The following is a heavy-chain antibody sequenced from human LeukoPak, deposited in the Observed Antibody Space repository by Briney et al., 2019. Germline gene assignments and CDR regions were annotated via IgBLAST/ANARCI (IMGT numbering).Heavy chain of an antibody. CDR3: AGGRSITMIVVLY. Sequence: PGRSLRLSCAASGFTFSTYAMHWVRQAPGKGLEWVAVIPYDGSNKYYADSVKGRFTISRENSKNRLYLQMNSLRAEDTAVYYCAGGRSITMIVVLYWGQGTLVTVSS. V-gene: IGHV3-30*04. J-gene: IGHJ4*02. D-gene: IGHD3-22*01. CDR2: IPYDGSNK. CDR1: GFTFSTYA.